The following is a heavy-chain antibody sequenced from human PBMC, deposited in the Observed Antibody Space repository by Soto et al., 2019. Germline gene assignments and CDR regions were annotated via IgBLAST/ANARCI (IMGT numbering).Heavy chain of an antibody. CDR2: ISYDGSDK. CDR1: GFTFNTYG. Sequence: ESGGGVVQPGTSLRLSCAASGFTFNTYGMHWVRQAPGKGLEWVAVISYDGSDKFYADSVKGRFTISRDNSKNTLYLQMSGLRPEDTAIYYCAKSPNFYCSSPNCYKYYFDYWGQGTLVTVSS. V-gene: IGHV3-30*18. J-gene: IGHJ4*02. D-gene: IGHD2-2*02. CDR3: AKSPNFYCSSPNCYKYYFDY.